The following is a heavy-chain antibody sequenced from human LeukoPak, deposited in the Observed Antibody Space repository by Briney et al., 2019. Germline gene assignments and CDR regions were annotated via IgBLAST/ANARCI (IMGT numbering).Heavy chain of an antibody. CDR1: AITFTSYW. CDR2: IYPGDSDT. V-gene: IGHV5-51*01. CDR3: ARRGSGWYVDY. D-gene: IGHD6-19*01. Sequence: HGESLKISCKGSAITFTSYWIGRVRQMPGKGLEWMGIIYPGDSDTRYSPSFQGQVSISVDKSISTAYLQWSSLKASDTAMYYCARRGSGWYVDYWGQGTLVTVSS. J-gene: IGHJ4*02.